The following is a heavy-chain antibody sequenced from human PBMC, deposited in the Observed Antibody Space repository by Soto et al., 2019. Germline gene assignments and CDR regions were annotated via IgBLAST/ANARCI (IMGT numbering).Heavy chain of an antibody. V-gene: IGHV4-59*01. CDR3: ASGGGYDFRSSQAPPIDV. J-gene: IGHJ6*02. CDR1: GGSISDFY. CDR2: LYYTGST. D-gene: IGHD3-3*01. Sequence: SETLSLTCNVSGGSISDFYWSWIRQSPGKRLEWIGYLYYTGSTNYNPALKSRVTISLDTSKTQFSLKLGSVTAADTAVYYCASGGGYDFRSSQAPPIDVWGQGTTVTVSS.